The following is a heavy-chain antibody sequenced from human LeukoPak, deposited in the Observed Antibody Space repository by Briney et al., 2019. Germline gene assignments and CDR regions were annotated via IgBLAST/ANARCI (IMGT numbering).Heavy chain of an antibody. V-gene: IGHV4-34*01. J-gene: IGHJ3*02. Sequence: SETLSLTCAVYGGSFSGYYWSWIRQPPGKGLKWIGEINHSGTTNSNPSLKSRVTISVDTSKHQSSLKLSSVTAADTAVYYCAGYDFWSGSSSSYAFDIWGQGTMVTVSS. CDR2: INHSGTT. CDR1: GGSFSGYY. CDR3: AGYDFWSGSSSSYAFDI. D-gene: IGHD3-3*01.